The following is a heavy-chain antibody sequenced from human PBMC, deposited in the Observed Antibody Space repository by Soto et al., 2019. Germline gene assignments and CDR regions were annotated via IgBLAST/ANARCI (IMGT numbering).Heavy chain of an antibody. CDR2: IHSGGNT. V-gene: IGHV3-53*02. J-gene: IGHJ4*02. Sequence: EVQLVETGGGLVQPGGSLRLSCAASGFSVITNYMSWVRQAPGKGLEWVSIIHSGGNTYFADSVKGRFTISRDSSKNTLYLPMNSLRSEGTAMYFCARDFTSWGQGTLVTVSS. CDR3: ARDFTS. CDR1: GFSVITNY.